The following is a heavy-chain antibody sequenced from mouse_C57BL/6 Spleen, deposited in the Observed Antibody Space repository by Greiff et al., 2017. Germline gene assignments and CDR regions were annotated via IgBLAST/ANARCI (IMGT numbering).Heavy chain of an antibody. V-gene: IGHV1-47*01. J-gene: IGHJ4*01. CDR2: FHPYNDDT. Sequence: VKPMESGAELVKPGASVKMSCKASGYTFTTYPIEWMKQNHGKSLEWIGNFHPYNDDTKYNEKFKGKATLTVEKSSSTVYLELSRLTSDDSAVYYCARGGGSLYAMDYWGQGTSVTVSS. CDR3: ARGGGSLYAMDY. CDR1: GYTFTTYP.